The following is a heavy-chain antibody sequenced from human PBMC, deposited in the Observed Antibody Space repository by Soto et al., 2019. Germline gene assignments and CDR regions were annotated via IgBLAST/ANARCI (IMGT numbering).Heavy chain of an antibody. CDR2: ISSSGSTI. D-gene: IGHD5-12*01. Sequence: GESLKISCAASGFTFSSYEMNWVRQAPGKGLEWVSYISSSGSTIYYADSVKGRFTISRDNAKNSLYLQMNSLRAEDTAVYYCAREGRDGYNYYFDYWGQGTLVTVSS. CDR1: GFTFSSYE. J-gene: IGHJ4*02. CDR3: AREGRDGYNYYFDY. V-gene: IGHV3-48*03.